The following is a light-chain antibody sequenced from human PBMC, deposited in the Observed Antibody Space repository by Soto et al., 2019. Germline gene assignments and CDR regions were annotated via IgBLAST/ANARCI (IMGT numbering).Light chain of an antibody. CDR2: AAT. CDR1: HDISTY. CDR3: QQSYSTPQT. V-gene: IGKV1-39*01. Sequence: DIQFTQSPSLLSASVGDRVTITGRASHDISTYLNRYQQKPGKAPKLLIYAATSLQSGVPSRFSGSGSGTDFTLTINGLQPEDFTTYYCQQSYSTPQTFGQGTKVDIK. J-gene: IGKJ1*01.